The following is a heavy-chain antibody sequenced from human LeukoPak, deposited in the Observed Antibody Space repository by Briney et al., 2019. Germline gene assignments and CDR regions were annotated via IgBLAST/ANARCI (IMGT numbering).Heavy chain of an antibody. CDR3: AKDTHPDIVVVVAARLPYYYYGMDV. CDR1: GFTFSSYS. J-gene: IGHJ6*02. Sequence: GGSLRLSCAASGFTFSSYSMNWVRQAPGKGLEWVSSISSSSSYIYYADSVKGRFTISIDDAKNSLYLQMNSLRAEDTAVYYCAKDTHPDIVVVVAARLPYYYYGMDVWGQGTTVTVSS. D-gene: IGHD2-15*01. CDR2: ISSSSSYI. V-gene: IGHV3-21*01.